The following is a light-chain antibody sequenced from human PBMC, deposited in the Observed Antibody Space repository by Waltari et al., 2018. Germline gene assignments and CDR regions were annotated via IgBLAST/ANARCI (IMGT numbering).Light chain of an antibody. J-gene: IGKJ1*01. Sequence: EIVLTQSPGTLSLSPGEGATLSCRASQTIRANYLAWFQQKPGQAPRLLIYDVSTRATGIPDRFSGSGSGTDFSLTISRLEAEDFATYYCQQSYSSPHTFGQGTKVEIK. CDR1: QTIRANY. CDR2: DVS. CDR3: QQSYSSPHT. V-gene: IGKV3-20*01.